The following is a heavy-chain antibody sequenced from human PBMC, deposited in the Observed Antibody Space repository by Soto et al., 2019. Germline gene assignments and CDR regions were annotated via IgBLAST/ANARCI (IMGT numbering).Heavy chain of an antibody. V-gene: IGHV4-61*01. D-gene: IGHD3-22*01. CDR2: IYYSGST. CDR3: ARSGPSDSSAYLLSISVYGMDV. Sequence: SETLSLTCTVSGGSVSSDNYYWSWVRQPPGKGLEWIGHIYYSGSTNSNPSLKSRVTISVDTSKNQFSLNLSSVTAADTAVYFCARSGPSDSSAYLLSISVYGMDVWGQVTSV. J-gene: IGHJ6*01. CDR1: GGSVSSDNYY.